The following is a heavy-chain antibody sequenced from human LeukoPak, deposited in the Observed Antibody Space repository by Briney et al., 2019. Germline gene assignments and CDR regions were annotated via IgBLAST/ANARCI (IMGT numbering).Heavy chain of an antibody. Sequence: GASVKVSCKASGYTFTSYYMHWVRQAPGQGLEWMGIINPSGGSTSYAQKFQGRVTMTRDTSTSTVYMELSSLRSEDTAVYYCASLPLDCSSTSCQGFDYWGQGTLVTVSS. D-gene: IGHD2-2*01. CDR2: INPSGGST. CDR3: ASLPLDCSSTSCQGFDY. CDR1: GYTFTSYY. V-gene: IGHV1-46*01. J-gene: IGHJ4*02.